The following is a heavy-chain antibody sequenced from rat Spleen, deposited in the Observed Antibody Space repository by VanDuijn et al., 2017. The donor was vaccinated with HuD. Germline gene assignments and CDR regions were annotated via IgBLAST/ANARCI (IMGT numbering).Heavy chain of an antibody. CDR3: ATGGTTVGDY. V-gene: IGHV5-29*01. CDR2: FSYDGSTT. Sequence: EVQLVESDGGLVQPGKSLKLSCAASGFTFSDYYMAWVRQAPTKGLEWVATFSYDGSTTYYRDSVKGRFTISRDNAKSTLYLQMDSLRSEDTATYYCATGGTTVGDYWGQGVMVTVSS. J-gene: IGHJ2*01. D-gene: IGHD1-1*01. CDR1: GFTFSDYY.